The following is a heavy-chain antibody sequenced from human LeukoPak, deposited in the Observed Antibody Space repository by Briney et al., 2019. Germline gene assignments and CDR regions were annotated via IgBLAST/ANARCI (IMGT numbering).Heavy chain of an antibody. V-gene: IGHV4-4*09. D-gene: IGHD3-3*01. CDR3: ATSYDSKTAPYDV. CDR1: GGSISSYC. CDR2: IYPSGST. Sequence: TSETLSLTCTVSGGSISSYCWSWVRQPPGKGLEWIGYIYPSGSTDYNPSLRSRVTMSVGTSKSQLSMELRYLTAADTAMYYCATSYDSKTAPYDVWGQEILVTVSS. J-gene: IGHJ4*02.